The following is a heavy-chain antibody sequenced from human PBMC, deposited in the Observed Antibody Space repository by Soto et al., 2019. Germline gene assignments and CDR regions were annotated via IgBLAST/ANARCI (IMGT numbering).Heavy chain of an antibody. Sequence: PGGSLRLSCAASGFTFSSYGMHWVRQAPGKGLEWVAVISYDGSNKYYADSVKGRFTTSRDNSKNTLYLQMNSLRAEDTAVYYCAKDIAARTGFDYWGQGTLVTVSS. D-gene: IGHD6-6*01. CDR2: ISYDGSNK. CDR3: AKDIAARTGFDY. CDR1: GFTFSSYG. J-gene: IGHJ4*02. V-gene: IGHV3-30*18.